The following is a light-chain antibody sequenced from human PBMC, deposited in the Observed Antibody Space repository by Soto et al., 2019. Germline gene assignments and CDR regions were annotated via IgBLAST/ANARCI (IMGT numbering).Light chain of an antibody. V-gene: IGKV3-15*01. CDR1: QSNRSN. CDR2: DAS. CDR3: QHYDSWPFT. Sequence: EIVMTQSPATLSVSPGERATLSCRASQSNRSNLAWYRHKPGQAPSLLIYDASTRATGIPARFSGSGSGTEFTLTISSLQSEDFAIYFCQHYDSWPFTFGQGTKLEI. J-gene: IGKJ2*01.